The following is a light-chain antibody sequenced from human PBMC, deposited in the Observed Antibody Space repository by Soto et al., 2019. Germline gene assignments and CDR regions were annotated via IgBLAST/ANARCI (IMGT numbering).Light chain of an antibody. Sequence: DIHMTQSPSTLSASVGDRVTITCRASQNINSWLAWYQQKPGKAPKLLIYEASSLEKGVPARFGGSGSGTEFTLTISSLQPDDFAPYYCQQYNVYYWTLGQGTKVDIK. CDR2: EAS. V-gene: IGKV1-5*03. J-gene: IGKJ1*01. CDR1: QNINSW. CDR3: QQYNVYYWT.